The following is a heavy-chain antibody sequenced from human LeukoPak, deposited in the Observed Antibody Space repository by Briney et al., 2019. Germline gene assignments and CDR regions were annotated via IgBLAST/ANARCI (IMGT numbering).Heavy chain of an antibody. J-gene: IGHJ6*02. CDR2: TYYRSKWYI. D-gene: IGHD3-9*01. CDR3: ARDRDDILIGYFYGMDV. CDR1: GDSVSSNNAA. V-gene: IGHV6-1*01. Sequence: SQTLSLTCAISGDSVSSNNAAWNWIRQSPSRGLEWLGRTYYRSKWYIDYAVSVKSRITINPDTSKNQFSLQLNSVTPEDTAVYYCARDRDDILIGYFYGMDVWGQGTTVTVSS.